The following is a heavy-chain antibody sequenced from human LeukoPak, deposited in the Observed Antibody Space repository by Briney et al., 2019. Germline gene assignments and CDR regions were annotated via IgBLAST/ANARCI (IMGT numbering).Heavy chain of an antibody. CDR2: VSGSGGST. J-gene: IGHJ6*03. D-gene: IGHD6-13*01. V-gene: IGHV3-23*01. CDR1: GFTFSSYA. Sequence: PGGSLRLSCAASGFTFSSYAMSWVRQAPGKGLEWVSAVSGSGGSTYYADSVKGRFTISRDNSKNTLYLQMNSLRAEDTAVYYCAKDTVAAAGTHIVFWYYYMDVWGKGTTVTVSS. CDR3: AKDTVAAAGTHIVFWYYYMDV.